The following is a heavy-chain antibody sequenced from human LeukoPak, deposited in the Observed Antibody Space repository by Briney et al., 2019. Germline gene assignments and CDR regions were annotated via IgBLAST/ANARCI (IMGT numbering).Heavy chain of an antibody. D-gene: IGHD6-19*01. Sequence: PSETLSLTCTVSGGSISSYYWSWIRQPAGKGLKWIGRIYASGRTNYTPSLKSRVTMSVDTSKNQFSLKLSSVTAADTAVYYCARDGANIAARPGIAVAGNGAYFDYWGQGTLVTVSS. J-gene: IGHJ4*02. V-gene: IGHV4-4*07. CDR1: GGSISSYY. CDR2: IYASGRT. CDR3: ARDGANIAARPGIAVAGNGAYFDY.